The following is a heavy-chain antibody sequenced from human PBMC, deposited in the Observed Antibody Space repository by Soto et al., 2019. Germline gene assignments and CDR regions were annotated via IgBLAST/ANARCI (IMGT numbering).Heavy chain of an antibody. V-gene: IGHV3-23*01. CDR2: ISGSGGST. Sequence: GSLRLSCAASGFTFSGYTMNWVRQAPGKGLEWVSAISGSGGSTYYADSVKGRFTISRDNSKNTLYLQMNSLRAEDTAVYYCAKDHNSGYDSMGPFDYWGQGTRVTVAS. D-gene: IGHD5-12*01. CDR1: GFTFSGYT. CDR3: AKDHNSGYDSMGPFDY. J-gene: IGHJ4*02.